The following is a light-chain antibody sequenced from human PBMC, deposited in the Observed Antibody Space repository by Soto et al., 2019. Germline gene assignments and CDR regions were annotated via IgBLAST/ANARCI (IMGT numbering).Light chain of an antibody. CDR2: GAS. V-gene: IGKV3-20*01. Sequence: EMVLTQSPGTLSLSPGERATLSCGASQSVSNNYLAWYQQKPGQAPRLLIYGASNRATGIPDRLSGSGSGTDFTLTISRLEPEDFAVYYCQQYGSSGTFGQGTKVDIK. J-gene: IGKJ1*01. CDR3: QQYGSSGT. CDR1: QSVSNNY.